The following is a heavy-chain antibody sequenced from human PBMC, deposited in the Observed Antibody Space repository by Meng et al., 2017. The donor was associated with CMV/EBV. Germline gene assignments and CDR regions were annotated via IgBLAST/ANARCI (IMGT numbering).Heavy chain of an antibody. J-gene: IGHJ4*02. Sequence: GESLKISYAASGFTFSNAWMSWVRQAPGKGLEWVGRIKSKTDGGTTDYAAPVKGRSTISRDDSKNTLYLQMNSLKTEDTAVYYCTTVYRYYDFWSGIDYWGQGTLVTVSS. CDR3: TTVYRYYDFWSGIDY. V-gene: IGHV3-15*01. CDR2: IKSKTDGGTT. D-gene: IGHD3-3*01. CDR1: GFTFSNAW.